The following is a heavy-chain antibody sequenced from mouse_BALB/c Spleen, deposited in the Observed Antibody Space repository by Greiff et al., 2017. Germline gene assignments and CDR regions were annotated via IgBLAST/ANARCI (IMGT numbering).Heavy chain of an antibody. V-gene: IGHV2-2*02. J-gene: IGHJ2*01. Sequence: VQLKESGPGLVQPSQSLSITCTVSGFSLTSYGVHWVRQSPGKGLEWLGVIWSGGSTDYNAAFISRLSISKDNSKSQVFFKMNSLQANDTAIYYCARSYYYGRGYFDYWGQGTTLTVSS. D-gene: IGHD1-1*01. CDR1: GFSLTSYG. CDR2: IWSGGST. CDR3: ARSYYYGRGYFDY.